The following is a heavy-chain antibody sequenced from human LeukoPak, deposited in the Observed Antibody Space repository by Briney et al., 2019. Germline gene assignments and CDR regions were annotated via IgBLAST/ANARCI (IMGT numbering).Heavy chain of an antibody. D-gene: IGHD2-2*01. CDR2: ISYDGSNK. CDR3: AKDMMDCSSTSCYEYYYYYGMDV. V-gene: IGHV3-30*18. Sequence: GGSLRLSCAASGFTFSSYGMHWVRQAPGKGLEWVAVISYDGSNKYYADSVKGRFTISRDNAKNSLYLQMNSLRAEDTALYYCAKDMMDCSSTSCYEYYYYYGMDVWGQGTTVTVSS. CDR1: GFTFSSYG. J-gene: IGHJ6*02.